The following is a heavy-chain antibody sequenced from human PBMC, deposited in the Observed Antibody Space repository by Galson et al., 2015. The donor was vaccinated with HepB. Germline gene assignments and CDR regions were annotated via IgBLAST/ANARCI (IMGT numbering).Heavy chain of an antibody. CDR3: ARADLRYCSGGSCRSLDK. Sequence: SLRLSCAASGFTFSDYQMSWIRQLPGKGLEWVSYISSTSNYKNYADSVKGRFTISRDNAKNSLFLQMNSLRADDAAVYYCARADLRYCSGGSCRSLDKWGQGTLVTVSS. J-gene: IGHJ4*02. CDR1: GFTFSDYQ. V-gene: IGHV3-11*06. D-gene: IGHD2-15*01. CDR2: ISSTSNYK.